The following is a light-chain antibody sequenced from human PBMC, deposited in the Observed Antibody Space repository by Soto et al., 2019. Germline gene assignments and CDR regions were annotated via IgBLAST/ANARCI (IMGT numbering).Light chain of an antibody. J-gene: IGKJ4*01. CDR1: QGISND. V-gene: IGKV1-27*01. Sequence: DIQMTQSPSSLSASVGDRVTITCRASQGISNDLAWYQQKPGKLPNLLIYGASTMQSGVPSRFSGSGSGTDFTLTISSLRPDDIATYYCQKHNSAPLTFGGGTKVEIK. CDR2: GAS. CDR3: QKHNSAPLT.